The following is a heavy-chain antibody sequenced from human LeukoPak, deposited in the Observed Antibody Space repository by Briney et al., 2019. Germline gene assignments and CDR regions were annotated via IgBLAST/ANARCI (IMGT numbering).Heavy chain of an antibody. V-gene: IGHV3-7*03. CDR1: GFTFSSYW. Sequence: GGTLRLSCAASGFTFSSYWMSWVRQAPGKGLEWVANIKQDGSEKYYVDSVKGRFTISRDNAKNSLYLQMNSLRAEDTAIYYCAKDFLLPLNWGQGTLVTVSS. J-gene: IGHJ4*02. CDR2: IKQDGSEK. CDR3: AKDFLLPLN.